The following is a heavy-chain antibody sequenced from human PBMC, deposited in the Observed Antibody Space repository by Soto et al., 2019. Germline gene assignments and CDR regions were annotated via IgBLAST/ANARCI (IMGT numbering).Heavy chain of an antibody. CDR3: ARGRGYYGSGSRKDYYYGMDV. J-gene: IGHJ6*02. D-gene: IGHD3-10*01. CDR2: IYYSGST. V-gene: IGHV4-59*01. Sequence: SETLSLTCTVSGGSISSYYWSWIRQPPGKGLEWIGYIYYSGSTNYNPSLKSRVTISVDTSKNQFSLKLSSVTAADTAVYYCARGRGYYGSGSRKDYYYGMDVWGQGTTVTVS. CDR1: GGSISSYY.